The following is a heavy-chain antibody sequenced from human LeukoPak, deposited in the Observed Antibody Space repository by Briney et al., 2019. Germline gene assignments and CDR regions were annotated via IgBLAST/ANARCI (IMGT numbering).Heavy chain of an antibody. CDR3: ARLGIGYSYGRLDY. Sequence: PSETLSLTCAVYGGSFSGYYWSWIRQPPGKGLEWIGEINHSGSTNYNPSLKSRVTISVDTSKNQFSLKLSSVTAADTAVYYCARLGIGYSYGRLDYWGQGTLVTVSS. CDR1: GGSFSGYY. J-gene: IGHJ4*02. CDR2: INHSGST. D-gene: IGHD5-18*01. V-gene: IGHV4-34*01.